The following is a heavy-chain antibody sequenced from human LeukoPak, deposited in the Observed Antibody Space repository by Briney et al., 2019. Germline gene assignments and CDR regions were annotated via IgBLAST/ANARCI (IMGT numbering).Heavy chain of an antibody. Sequence: PGGSLRLSCAASGFTFSSYAMHWVRQAPGKGLEWVAVISYDGSNKYYADSVKGRFTISRDNSKNTLYLQMNSLRAEDTAVFYCARTLYSIVPAVDDYFDSWGQGTLVTVSS. CDR1: GFTFSSYA. CDR2: ISYDGSNK. V-gene: IGHV3-30-3*01. CDR3: ARTLYSIVPAVDDYFDS. J-gene: IGHJ4*02. D-gene: IGHD2/OR15-2a*01.